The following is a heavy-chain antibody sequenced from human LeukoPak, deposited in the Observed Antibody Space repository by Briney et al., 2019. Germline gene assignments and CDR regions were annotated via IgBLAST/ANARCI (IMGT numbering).Heavy chain of an antibody. CDR2: IYNSGST. CDR3: ARGGRSGTYGYYFDY. CDR1: RGSISTYY. V-gene: IGHV4-59*01. D-gene: IGHD1-26*01. Sequence: PSEALSLTCTVSRGSISTYYWTWIRQPPGKGLEWIGYIYNSGSTNYNPSLKSRVTISVDTSKNQFSLNLNSVTAADTAVYYCARGGRSGTYGYYFDYWGQGTLVTVSS. J-gene: IGHJ4*02.